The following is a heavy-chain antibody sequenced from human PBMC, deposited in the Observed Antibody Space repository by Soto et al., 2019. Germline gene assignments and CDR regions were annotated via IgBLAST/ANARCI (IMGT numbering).Heavy chain of an antibody. CDR3: ARVNVVVVAATREYYFDY. Sequence: ASVKVSCKASGYTFTGYYMHWVRQAPGQGLEWMGWINPNSGGTNYAQKFQGRVTMTRDTSISTAYMELSRLRSDDTAVYYCARVNVVVVAATREYYFDYWGQGTLVTVS. V-gene: IGHV1-2*02. J-gene: IGHJ4*02. D-gene: IGHD2-15*01. CDR1: GYTFTGYY. CDR2: INPNSGGT.